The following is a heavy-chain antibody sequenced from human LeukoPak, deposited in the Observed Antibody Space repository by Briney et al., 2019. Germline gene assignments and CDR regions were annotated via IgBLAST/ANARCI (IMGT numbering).Heavy chain of an antibody. CDR2: TYYRSKWYN. D-gene: IGHD3-3*01. V-gene: IGHV6-1*01. CDR1: GDSVSSNSAA. J-gene: IGHJ4*02. CDR3: AREETPTNRATYYDFWSGLIGY. Sequence: SQTLSLTCAISGDSVSSNSAAWNWIRHSPSRGLDWLGRTYYRSKWYNDYEVSVKSRITINPDTSKNQFSLQLNSVTPEDTAVYYCAREETPTNRATYYDFWSGLIGYWGQGTLVTVSS.